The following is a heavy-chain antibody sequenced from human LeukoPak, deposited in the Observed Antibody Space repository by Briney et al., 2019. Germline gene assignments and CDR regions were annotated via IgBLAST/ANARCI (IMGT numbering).Heavy chain of an antibody. J-gene: IGHJ4*02. CDR2: ISGSGGST. CDR1: GFTFSSSA. V-gene: IGHV3-23*01. CDR3: AKDAATPGTPPWYFGY. D-gene: IGHD6-13*01. Sequence: GGSLRLSCAASGFTFSSSAMSWVRQAPGKGLEWVSAISGSGGSTYYADSVKGRFTISRDNSKNTLYLQMNSLRAEDTAVYYCAKDAATPGTPPWYFGYWGQGTLVTVSS.